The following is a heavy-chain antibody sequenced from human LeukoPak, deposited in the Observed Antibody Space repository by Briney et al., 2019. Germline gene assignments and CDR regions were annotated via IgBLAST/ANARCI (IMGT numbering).Heavy chain of an antibody. CDR3: ARGHPVLRYFDWSPGGDY. J-gene: IGHJ4*02. CDR1: GGSFSGYY. CDR2: INHSGST. D-gene: IGHD3-9*01. V-gene: IGHV4-34*01. Sequence: SETPSLTCAVYGGSFSGYYWSWIRQPPGKGLEWIGEINHSGSTNYNPSLKSRVTISVDTSKNQFSLKLSSVTAADTAVYYCARGHPVLRYFDWSPGGDYWGQGTLVTVSS.